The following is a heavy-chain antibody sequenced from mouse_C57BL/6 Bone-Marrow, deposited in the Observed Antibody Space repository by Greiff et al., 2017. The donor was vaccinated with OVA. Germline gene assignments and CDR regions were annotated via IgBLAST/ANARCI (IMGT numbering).Heavy chain of an antibody. D-gene: IGHD2-5*01. J-gene: IGHJ4*01. CDR2: ISDGGSYT. CDR3: ARDYSNFLYAMDY. V-gene: IGHV5-4*01. CDR1: GFTFSSYA. Sequence: EVKLQESGGGLVKPGGSLKLSCAASGFTFSSYAMSWVRQTPEKRLEWVATISDGGSYTYYPDNVKGRFTISRDNAKNNLYLQMSHLKSEDTAMYYCARDYSNFLYAMDYWGQGTSVTVSS.